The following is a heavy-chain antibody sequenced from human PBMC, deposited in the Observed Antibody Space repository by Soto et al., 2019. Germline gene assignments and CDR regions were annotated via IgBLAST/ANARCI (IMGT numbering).Heavy chain of an antibody. CDR3: ARFTLWFGELNWFDP. Sequence: QVQLVQSGAEVKKPGASVKVSCKASGYTFTSYGISWVRQAPGQGLEWMGWISAYNGNTNYAQKLQGRVTMTTDTYTSTAYLELRSLRSDDTAVYYCARFTLWFGELNWFDPWGQGTLVTVSS. V-gene: IGHV1-18*01. CDR2: ISAYNGNT. D-gene: IGHD3-10*01. J-gene: IGHJ5*02. CDR1: GYTFTSYG.